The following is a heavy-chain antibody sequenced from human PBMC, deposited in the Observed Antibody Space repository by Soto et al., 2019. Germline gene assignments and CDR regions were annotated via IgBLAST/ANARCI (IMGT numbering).Heavy chain of an antibody. CDR1: GFSISNFA. V-gene: IGHV3-23*01. CDR3: AKVQRQWLVKHGLYYFVY. Sequence: RHYCGVGGFSISNFAMNRVSKNQGKGLEWVSGISGSGGSTYYADSVKGRFTISRDNSKNTLYLQMNSLRAEDTAVYYCAKVQRQWLVKHGLYYFVYWGQVTLVTVSS. CDR2: ISGSGGST. J-gene: IGHJ4*02. D-gene: IGHD6-19*01.